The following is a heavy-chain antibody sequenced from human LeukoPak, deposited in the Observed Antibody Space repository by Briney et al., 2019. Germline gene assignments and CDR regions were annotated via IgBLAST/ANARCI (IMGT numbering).Heavy chain of an antibody. CDR3: AKDRIVVVPAASDAFDI. J-gene: IGHJ3*02. CDR2: IRYDGSNK. Sequence: QPGGSLRLSCAASGFTFSSYGMHWVRQAPGKGLEWVAFIRYDGSNKYYADSVKGRFTIFRDNSKNTLYLQMNSLRAEDTAVYYCAKDRIVVVPAASDAFDIWGQGTMVTVSS. CDR1: GFTFSSYG. D-gene: IGHD2-2*01. V-gene: IGHV3-30*02.